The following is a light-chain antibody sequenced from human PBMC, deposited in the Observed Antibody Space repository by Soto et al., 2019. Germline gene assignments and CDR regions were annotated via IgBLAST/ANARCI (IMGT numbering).Light chain of an antibody. CDR2: AAS. CDR3: QNYKRAPYT. CDR1: QGISNY. V-gene: IGKV1-27*01. Sequence: DSQMNQSPSSMSTSVGDRVTITCRASQGISNYLAWYQQKPGKVPKLLIYAASTLQSGVPSRFSGSGSGTDFTLTISSLQPEDVATYYCQNYKRAPYTFGQGTKLEI. J-gene: IGKJ2*01.